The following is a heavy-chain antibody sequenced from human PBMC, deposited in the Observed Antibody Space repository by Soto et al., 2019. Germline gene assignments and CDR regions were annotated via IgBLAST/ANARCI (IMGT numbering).Heavy chain of an antibody. CDR1: GYTFTSHD. D-gene: IGHD3-22*01. CDR2: ISPYSGKT. J-gene: IGHJ4*02. V-gene: IGHV1-18*01. CDR3: AREGLLLLPDY. Sequence: ASVKVSCKASGYTFTSHDMHLVRQAPGQRLEWMGWISPYSGKTNYARKFQGRVTMTTDTPTSTAYMEVRSLTSDDTAVYYCAREGLLLLPDYWGQGTLVTVSS.